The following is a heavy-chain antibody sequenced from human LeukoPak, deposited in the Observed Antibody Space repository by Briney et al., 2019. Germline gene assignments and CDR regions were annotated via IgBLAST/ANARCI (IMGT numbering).Heavy chain of an antibody. Sequence: PSETLSLTCAVYGGSFSGYYWSWIRQPPGKGLEWIGEINHSGSTNYNPSLKSRVTISVDTSKNQFSLKLSSVTAADTAAYYCARGGSYYYGSGSHNWFDPWGQGTLVTVSS. V-gene: IGHV4-34*01. J-gene: IGHJ5*02. CDR2: INHSGST. D-gene: IGHD3-10*01. CDR1: GGSFSGYY. CDR3: ARGGSYYYGSGSHNWFDP.